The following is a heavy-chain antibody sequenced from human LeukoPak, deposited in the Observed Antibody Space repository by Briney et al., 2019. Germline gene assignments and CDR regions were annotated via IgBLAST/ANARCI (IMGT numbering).Heavy chain of an antibody. Sequence: GASVKVSCKASEGTFSSYAISWVRQAPGQGLEWMGGIIPIFGTANYAQKFQGRVTITADESTSTAYMELSSLRSEDTAVYYCARDGSGYDDAFDIWGQGTMVTVSS. J-gene: IGHJ3*02. V-gene: IGHV1-69*13. CDR2: IIPIFGTA. CDR3: ARDGSGYDDAFDI. CDR1: EGTFSSYA. D-gene: IGHD3-10*01.